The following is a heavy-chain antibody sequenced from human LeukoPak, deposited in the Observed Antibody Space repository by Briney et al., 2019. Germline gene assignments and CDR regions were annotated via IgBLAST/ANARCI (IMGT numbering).Heavy chain of an antibody. D-gene: IGHD5-18*01. Sequence: ASVKVSCKVSGYTLTELSMHWVRQAPGKGLEWMGGFDPEDGETIYAQKFQGRVTMTEDTSTDTAYMELSSLRSEDTAVYYCARDEAWGSPVDSGYNYGARYFDYWGQGTLVTVSS. CDR2: FDPEDGET. CDR3: ARDEAWGSPVDSGYNYGARYFDY. J-gene: IGHJ4*02. CDR1: GYTLTELS. V-gene: IGHV1-24*01.